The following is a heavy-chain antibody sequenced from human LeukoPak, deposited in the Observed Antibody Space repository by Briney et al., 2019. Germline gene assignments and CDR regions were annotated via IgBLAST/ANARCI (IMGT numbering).Heavy chain of an antibody. CDR3: ARSYCSGGSCYRTFDY. CDR2: IYYSGST. J-gene: IGHJ4*02. V-gene: IGHV4-31*03. CDR1: GVSISNGDHY. D-gene: IGHD2-15*01. Sequence: PSETLSLTCTVSGVSISNGDHYWSWIRQHPGKGLEWIGYIYYSGSTYYNPSLKSRVTISVDTSKNQFSLKLSSVTAADTAVYYCARSYCSGGSCYRTFDYWGQGTLVTVSS.